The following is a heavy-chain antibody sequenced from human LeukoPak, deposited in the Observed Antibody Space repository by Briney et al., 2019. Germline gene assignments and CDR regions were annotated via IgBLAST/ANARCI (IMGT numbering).Heavy chain of an antibody. V-gene: IGHV7-4-1*02. J-gene: IGHJ3*02. CDR3: AGLLLWFGELSFDAFDI. Sequence: ASVKVSCKASGYTFTSYAMNWVRQAPGQGLEWMGWINTNTGNPTYAQGFTGRFVFSLDTSVSTAYLQISSLKAEDTAVYYCAGLLLWFGELSFDAFDIWGQGTMVTVSS. CDR2: INTNTGNP. CDR1: GYTFTSYA. D-gene: IGHD3-10*01.